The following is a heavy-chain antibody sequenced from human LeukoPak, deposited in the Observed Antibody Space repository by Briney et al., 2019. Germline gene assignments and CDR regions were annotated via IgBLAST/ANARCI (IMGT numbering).Heavy chain of an antibody. V-gene: IGHV3-66*01. CDR3: ARVSRMLGTSTLDN. D-gene: IGHD1-26*01. CDR1: GFTVSSNY. Sequence: GGSLRLSCAASGFTVSSNYMSWVRQAPGKGLEWASVIYTGGSTYFTDSVNGRFTISRDYSKNTLYLEMNSLRVEDTAVYYCARVSRMLGTSTLDNWGQGTLVTVSS. CDR2: IYTGGST. J-gene: IGHJ4*02.